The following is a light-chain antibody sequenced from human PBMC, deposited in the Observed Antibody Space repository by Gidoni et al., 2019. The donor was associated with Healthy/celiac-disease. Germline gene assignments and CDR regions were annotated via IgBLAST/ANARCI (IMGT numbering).Light chain of an antibody. CDR3: QQYDNLPLT. J-gene: IGKJ4*01. Sequence: DIQMTQSPSSLSASVGDRVTITCQASQDINNYLNWYQQKPGKAPELLIYDASNLETGVPSRFSGSGSGTDFTFTISSLQPEDIATYYCQQYDNLPLTFGGXAKVEIK. CDR1: QDINNY. V-gene: IGKV1-33*01. CDR2: DAS.